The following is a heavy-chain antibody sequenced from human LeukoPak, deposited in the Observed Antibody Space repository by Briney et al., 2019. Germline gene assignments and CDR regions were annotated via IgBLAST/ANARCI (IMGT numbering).Heavy chain of an antibody. CDR1: GFTFSGYW. J-gene: IGHJ6*03. D-gene: IGHD1-26*01. V-gene: IGHV3-7*01. Sequence: GGSLRLSCAASGFTFSGYWMTWVRQAPGKGLEWVANIKEDGGEGYYVDSVKGRFTISRDNAKNSLYLQMSSLRAEDTAVYYCAKIRVGGYYYYMDVWGKGTTVTVSS. CDR2: IKEDGGEG. CDR3: AKIRVGGYYYYMDV.